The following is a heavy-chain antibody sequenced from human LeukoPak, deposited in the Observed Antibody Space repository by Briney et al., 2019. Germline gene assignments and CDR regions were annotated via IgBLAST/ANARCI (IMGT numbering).Heavy chain of an antibody. Sequence: PGGSLRLSCAVSGFTVSSNYMTWVRQAPGKGLQWVSIIYLGGSTFYADSVKGRLTISIDHSKNTLDLQMDSLRAEDTAVYYCARVSAYESSGYYGGDYFDYWGKGTLVTVSS. CDR2: IYLGGST. J-gene: IGHJ4*02. V-gene: IGHV3-66*01. CDR1: GFTVSSNY. CDR3: ARVSAYESSGYYGGDYFDY. D-gene: IGHD3-22*01.